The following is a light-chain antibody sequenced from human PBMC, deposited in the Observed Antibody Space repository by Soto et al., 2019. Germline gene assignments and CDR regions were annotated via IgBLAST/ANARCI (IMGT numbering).Light chain of an antibody. CDR1: SSDVGGYNY. CDR3: SSYTSSRTRV. CDR2: EVS. Sequence: QSALTQPASVSGSPGQSITISCTGTSSDVGGYNYVSWYQQHPGKAPKLMIYEVSNRPSGVSTRFSGSKSGNTASLIISGLQAEDEADYYCSSYTSSRTRVFGTGTKVTVL. J-gene: IGLJ1*01. V-gene: IGLV2-14*01.